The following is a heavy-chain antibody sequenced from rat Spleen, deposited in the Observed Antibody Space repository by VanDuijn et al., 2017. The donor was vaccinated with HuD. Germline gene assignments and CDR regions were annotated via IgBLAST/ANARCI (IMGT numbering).Heavy chain of an antibody. CDR1: RFNFDDYW. J-gene: IGHJ2*01. D-gene: IGHD4-3*01. Sequence: EVKLVESGGGLVQPGRSLKLSCAASRFNFDDYWMGWVRQAPGKGLEWIGEINKDSSIINYTPSLKDKFAISRDNAQNTLYLQMSKLGSEDTAIYYCAKPSGYIDYWGQGVMVTVSS. V-gene: IGHV4-2*01. CDR3: AKPSGYIDY. CDR2: INKDSSII.